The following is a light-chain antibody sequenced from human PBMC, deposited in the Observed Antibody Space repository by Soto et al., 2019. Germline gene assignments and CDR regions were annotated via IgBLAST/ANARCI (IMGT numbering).Light chain of an antibody. CDR3: QQYGGSPRVT. Sequence: PGERVTLSCRASQSVSSNYLAWYQQKPGQAPRLLIYSASSRATGIPDRFSGSGSGTDFTLTINRLEPEDFAVYYCQQYGGSPRVTFGGGTKVEIK. J-gene: IGKJ4*01. V-gene: IGKV3-20*01. CDR1: QSVSSNY. CDR2: SAS.